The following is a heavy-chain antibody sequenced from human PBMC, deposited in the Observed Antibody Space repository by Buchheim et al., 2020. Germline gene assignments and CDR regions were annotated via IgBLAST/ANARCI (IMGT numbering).Heavy chain of an antibody. V-gene: IGHV3-48*03. D-gene: IGHD3-16*02. J-gene: IGHJ4*02. CDR3: ASLPRYSGSSR. Sequence: EVQLVESGGGLVQPGGSLRLSCAASGFTFSSYEMNWVRQAPGKGLEWVSYISSSGGSMYYADFVRGRFTISRDNAKNSLYLQMNSLRAENTAVYYCASLPRYSGSSRWGQGTL. CDR1: GFTFSSYE. CDR2: ISSSGGSM.